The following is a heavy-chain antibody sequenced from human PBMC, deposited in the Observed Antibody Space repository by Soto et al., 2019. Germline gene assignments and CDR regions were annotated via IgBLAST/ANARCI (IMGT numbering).Heavy chain of an antibody. CDR2: TYYDSIWYT. V-gene: IGHV6-1*01. J-gene: IGHJ4*02. D-gene: IGHD3-10*01. CDR3: AGNYYRSGSYYSSFEY. CDR1: GDSVSTNRAA. Sequence: VRLQQSGPGLLRPSQTLSLTCAISGDSVSTNRAAWNWIRQSPSRGLEWLGRTYYDSIWYTDYAPSLKSRISVNTDTSKNQFSLQLDSVTPEDTAVYYCAGNYYRSGSYYSSFEYWGQGTQVTVS.